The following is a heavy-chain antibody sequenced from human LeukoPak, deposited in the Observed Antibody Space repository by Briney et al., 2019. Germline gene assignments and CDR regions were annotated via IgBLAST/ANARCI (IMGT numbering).Heavy chain of an antibody. V-gene: IGHV3-23*01. CDR1: LFTFITYD. CDR2: ISPSGDRT. J-gene: IGHJ4*02. Sequence: GGSLRLSFAASLFTFITYDMCWVRQAPGKGLEWVSTISPSGDRTYYADSVKGRFTISRDNSKNTLSLQMNSLRVEDAAMYYCAKAYSATCWGQGTLVTVSS. CDR3: AKAYSATC. D-gene: IGHD6-13*01.